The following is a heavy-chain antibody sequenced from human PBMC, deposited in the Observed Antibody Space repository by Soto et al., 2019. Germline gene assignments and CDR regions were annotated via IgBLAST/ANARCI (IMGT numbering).Heavy chain of an antibody. Sequence: QVQLQQWGAGLFKPSETLSLTCAVYGGSFSGYYWSWIRQPPGKGLEWIGEINHSGITNYNPSLKCRVTISVDTSKNQFSLNLSSGTAAYTAVCYCARDDGSGNYETDGGFDPWGQGTLVTVSS. D-gene: IGHD3-10*01. CDR2: INHSGIT. J-gene: IGHJ5*02. CDR1: GGSFSGYY. V-gene: IGHV4-34*01. CDR3: ARDDGSGNYETDGGFDP.